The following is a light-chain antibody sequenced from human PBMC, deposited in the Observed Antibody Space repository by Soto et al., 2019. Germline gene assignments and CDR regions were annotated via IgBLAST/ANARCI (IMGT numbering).Light chain of an antibody. CDR1: SSNIGSNT. V-gene: IGLV1-44*01. J-gene: IGLJ2*01. CDR2: NNN. CDR3: AAWDDRLNGPVV. Sequence: QSVLTQPPSASGTPGQRVTISCSGSSSNIGSNTVNWYQQLPGTAPKLLMYNNNQRPSGVPDRFSGSKSGTSAALAISGLQSEDEADYYCAAWDDRLNGPVVFGGGTKLTVL.